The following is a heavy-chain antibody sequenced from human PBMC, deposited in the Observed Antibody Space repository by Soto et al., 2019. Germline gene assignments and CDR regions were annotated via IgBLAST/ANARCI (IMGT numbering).Heavy chain of an antibody. Sequence: QVQLVESGGGVVQPGRSLRLSCAASGFTFSSYGMHWVRQAPGKGLEWVAVIWYDGSNKYYADSVKGRFTISRDNSKNTLYLQMNSLRAEDTAVYYCARGGDIVVVVAATGEAFDIWGQGTMVIVSS. CDR2: IWYDGSNK. CDR3: ARGGDIVVVVAATGEAFDI. CDR1: GFTFSSYG. V-gene: IGHV3-33*01. D-gene: IGHD2-15*01. J-gene: IGHJ3*02.